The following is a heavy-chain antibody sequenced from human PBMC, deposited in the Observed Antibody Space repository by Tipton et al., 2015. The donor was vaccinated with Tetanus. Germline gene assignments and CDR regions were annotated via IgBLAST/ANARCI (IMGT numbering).Heavy chain of an antibody. D-gene: IGHD3-3*01. V-gene: IGHV5-51*01. J-gene: IGHJ5*02. Sequence: VQLVQSGAEMRKSGESLKISCKTSGYFFDTHWIVWVRQMPGKGLEWMGIIYPGDSDTRYSPSFQGQVTMSVDRSTATAYLQWGSLKASYTAIYYCARHFGEMLYAPFRFDPWGQGTLVTVSS. CDR1: GYFFDTHW. CDR2: IYPGDSDT. CDR3: ARHFGEMLYAPFRFDP.